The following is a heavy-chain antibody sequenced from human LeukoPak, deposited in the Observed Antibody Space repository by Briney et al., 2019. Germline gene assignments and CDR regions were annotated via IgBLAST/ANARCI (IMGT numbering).Heavy chain of an antibody. CDR3: ARGGGYYDILTGDNWFDP. V-gene: IGHV1-69*06. J-gene: IGHJ5*02. D-gene: IGHD3-9*01. Sequence: ASVKVSCKASGGTFSSYAISWVRQAPGQGLEWMGGIIPIFGTANYAQKFQGRVTITADKSTSTAYMELSSLRSEDTAVYYCARGGGYYDILTGDNWFDPWGQGTLVTVSS. CDR1: GGTFSSYA. CDR2: IIPIFGTA.